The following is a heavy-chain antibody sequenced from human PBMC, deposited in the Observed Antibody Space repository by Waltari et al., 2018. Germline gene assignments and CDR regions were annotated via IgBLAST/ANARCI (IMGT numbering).Heavy chain of an antibody. V-gene: IGHV1-8*01. D-gene: IGHD3-10*01. CDR2: MNPNSGNT. J-gene: IGHJ6*03. CDR3: ARGLMGYYYYMDV. Sequence: QVQLVQSGAEVTKPGASVKVSCKASGYTFPSSDLTWMRPATGKGLEWMGWMNPNSGNTGYAQKFQGRVTMTRNTSISTAYMELSSLRSEDTAVYYCARGLMGYYYYMDVWGKGTTVTVSS. CDR1: GYTFPSSD.